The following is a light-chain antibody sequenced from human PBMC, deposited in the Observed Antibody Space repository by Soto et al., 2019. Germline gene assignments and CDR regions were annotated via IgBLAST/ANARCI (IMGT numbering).Light chain of an antibody. J-gene: IGLJ2*01. CDR3: RSYTSSNTVV. CDR1: SRDVGGY. V-gene: IGLV2-14*01. CDR2: AVS. Sequence: QSALTQPASVSGSPGQSITISCTGTSRDVGGYVSWYQQPTGKAPKLMIYAVSNRPSGVSNRFSGSKSGNTASLTISVLHAEYEAAYYCRSYTSSNTVVFGGGTKVTVL.